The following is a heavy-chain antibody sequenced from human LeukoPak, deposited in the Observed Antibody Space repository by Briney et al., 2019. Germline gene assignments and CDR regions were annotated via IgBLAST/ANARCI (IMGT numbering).Heavy chain of an antibody. CDR2: FDPEDGET. Sequence: ASVKVSCKVSGYTLTELSMHWVRQAPGKGLEWMGGFDPEDGETIYAQKFQGRVTMTEDTSTDTACMELSSLRSEDTAVYYCATGLIVGATSTARDYWGQGTLVTVSS. CDR3: ATGLIVGATSTARDY. CDR1: GYTLTELS. J-gene: IGHJ4*02. D-gene: IGHD1-26*01. V-gene: IGHV1-24*01.